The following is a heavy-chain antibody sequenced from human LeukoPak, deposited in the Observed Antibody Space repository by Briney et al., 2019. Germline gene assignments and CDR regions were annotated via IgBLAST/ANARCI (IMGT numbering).Heavy chain of an antibody. CDR1: GGSISSNGYY. J-gene: IGHJ4*02. Sequence: SETLSLTCTVSGGSISSNGYYWGWIRQPPGKGLEWIGSIYHSGSTYYNPSLKSRVTMSVDTSKNQFSLKLSSVTAADTAVYYCARTGSGSYLYYFDYWGQGTLVTVSS. D-gene: IGHD3-10*01. CDR3: ARTGSGSYLYYFDY. V-gene: IGHV4-39*07. CDR2: IYHSGST.